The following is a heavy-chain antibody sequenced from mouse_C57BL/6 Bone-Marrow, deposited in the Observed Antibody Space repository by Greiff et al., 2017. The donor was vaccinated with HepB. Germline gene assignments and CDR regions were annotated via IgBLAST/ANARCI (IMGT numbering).Heavy chain of an antibody. CDR1: GFSLTSYG. J-gene: IGHJ3*01. CDR3: ATLIYYGNSWFAY. V-gene: IGHV2-6*01. D-gene: IGHD2-1*01. CDR2: IWGVGST. Sequence: VQWVESGPGLVAPSQSLSITCTVSGFSLTSYGVDWVRQSPGKGLEWLGVIWGVGSTNYNSALKSRLSISKDNSKSQVFLKMNSLQTDDTAMYYCATLIYYGNSWFAYWGQGTLVTVSA.